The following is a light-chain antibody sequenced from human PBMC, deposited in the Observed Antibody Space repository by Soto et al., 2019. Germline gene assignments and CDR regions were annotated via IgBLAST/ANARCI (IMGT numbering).Light chain of an antibody. Sequence: QSVLTQPASVSGSPGQSITVSRTGTNSDLGGYNYVSWYQHHPGKAPKLMIYEVSNRPSGVSNRFSGSKSCNTASLAISWLQSEDEADYYCSSYTSSGTLVFGTGTKVTVL. CDR2: EVS. V-gene: IGLV2-14*01. CDR3: SSYTSSGTLV. CDR1: NSDLGGYNY. J-gene: IGLJ1*01.